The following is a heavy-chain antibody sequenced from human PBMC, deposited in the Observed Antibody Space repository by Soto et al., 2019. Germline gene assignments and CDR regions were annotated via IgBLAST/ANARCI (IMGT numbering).Heavy chain of an antibody. CDR1: GYTFTGYY. CDR2: INPNSGGT. Sequence: ASVKVSCKASGYTFTGYYMHWVRQAPGQGLEWMGWINPNSGGTNYAQKSQGWVTMTRDTSISTAYMELSRLRSDDTAVYYCARASEYYYHGMDVWGQGTTVPV. CDR3: ARASEYYYHGMDV. J-gene: IGHJ6*02. V-gene: IGHV1-2*04.